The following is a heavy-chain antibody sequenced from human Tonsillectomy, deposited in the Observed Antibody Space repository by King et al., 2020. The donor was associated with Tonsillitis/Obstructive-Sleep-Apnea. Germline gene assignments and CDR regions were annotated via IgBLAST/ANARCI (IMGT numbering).Heavy chain of an antibody. CDR3: ARDPYSGSYGAFDI. CDR2: IKEDGSEK. D-gene: IGHD1-26*01. V-gene: IGHV3-7*01. J-gene: IGHJ3*02. Sequence: VQLVESGGGLVQPGGSLRLSCAASGFTFSRYWMTWVRKAPGKGLEWVANIKEDGSEKQYVDSVKGRITISRDNAKKSLHLQMNSLRAEDTAVYYCARDPYSGSYGAFDIWGQGTMVTVSS. CDR1: GFTFSRYW.